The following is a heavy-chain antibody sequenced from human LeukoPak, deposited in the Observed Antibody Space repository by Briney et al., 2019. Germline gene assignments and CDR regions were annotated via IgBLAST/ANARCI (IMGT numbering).Heavy chain of an antibody. CDR2: IYYSGST. D-gene: IGHD2-21*02. CDR3: ATMRPYCGGDCPDY. Sequence: PSETLSLTCTVSGGSISSSSYYWGWIRQPPGKGLEWIGSIYYSGSTYYNPSLKSRVTISVDTTKNQFSLKLSSVTAADTAVYYCATMRPYCGGDCPDYWGQGTLVTVSS. J-gene: IGHJ4*02. V-gene: IGHV4-39*01. CDR1: GGSISSSSYY.